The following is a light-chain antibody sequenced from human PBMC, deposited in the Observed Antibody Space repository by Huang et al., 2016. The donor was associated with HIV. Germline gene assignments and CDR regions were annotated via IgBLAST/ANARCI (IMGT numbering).Light chain of an antibody. CDR1: QSISTS. V-gene: IGKV1-5*03. CDR2: KAS. CDR3: QQYNSYAT. J-gene: IGKJ2*01. Sequence: DNQMTQSPSTLSASVGDRVTISCRVSQSISTSLAWYQQKPGKAPKLLIYKASTLQSGVPSRFSGSGSGTEFTLTISSLQPDDFATYYCQQYNSYATFGQGTKLENK.